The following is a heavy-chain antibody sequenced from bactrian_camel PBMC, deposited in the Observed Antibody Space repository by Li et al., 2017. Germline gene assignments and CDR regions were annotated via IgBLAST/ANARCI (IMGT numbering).Heavy chain of an antibody. CDR1: GFTLSSYP. D-gene: IGHD2*01. Sequence: DVQLVESGGGSVQTGGSLRLTCVASGFTLSSYPMSWVRQAPGKGLEWVSSIYTGGGRLYYADSVKGRFTISRDNAENTLYLQVNNVKFEDTAVYYCAAPPQHYSSDAYVPYFAYWGQGTQVTVS. V-gene: IGHV3S11*01. CDR2: IYTGGGRL. J-gene: IGHJ6*01. CDR3: AAPPQHYSSDAYVPYFAY.